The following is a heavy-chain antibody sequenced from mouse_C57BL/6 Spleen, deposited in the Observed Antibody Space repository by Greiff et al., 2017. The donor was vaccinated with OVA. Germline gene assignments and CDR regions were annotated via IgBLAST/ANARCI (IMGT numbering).Heavy chain of an antibody. J-gene: IGHJ2*01. CDR3: ARDDYDQYYFDY. D-gene: IGHD2-4*01. CDR1: GYAFSSSW. V-gene: IGHV1-82*01. Sequence: QVQLQQSGPELVKPGASVKISCKASGYAFSSSWMNWVKQRPGKGLEWIGRIYPGDGDTNYNGKFKGKATLTADKSSSTAYMQLSSLTSEDSAVYFCARDDYDQYYFDYWGQGTTLTVSS. CDR2: IYPGDGDT.